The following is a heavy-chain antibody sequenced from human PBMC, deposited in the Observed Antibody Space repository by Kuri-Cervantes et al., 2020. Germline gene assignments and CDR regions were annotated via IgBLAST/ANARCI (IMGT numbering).Heavy chain of an antibody. Sequence: SVKVSCKASGGTFSSYAISWVRQAPGQGLEWMGGIIPIFGTANYAQKFQGRVTITTDESTSTAYMELSSLRAEDTAVYYCARDLYDSSGYYHDAFDIWGQGTMVTVSS. CDR3: ARDLYDSSGYYHDAFDI. CDR2: IIPIFGTA. CDR1: GGTFSSYA. V-gene: IGHV1-69*05. D-gene: IGHD3-22*01. J-gene: IGHJ3*02.